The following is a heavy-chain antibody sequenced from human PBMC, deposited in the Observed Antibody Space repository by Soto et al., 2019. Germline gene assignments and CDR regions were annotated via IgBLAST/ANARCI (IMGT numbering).Heavy chain of an antibody. CDR1: GFTFSSYA. Sequence: QVQLVESGGGVVQPGRSLRLSCAASGFTFSSYAMHWVRQAPGKGLEWVAVISYDGSNKYYADSVKSRFTISRDNSKNTLYLQMNSLRAEDTAVYYCGRVLDYWGQGTLVTVSS. CDR3: GRVLDY. CDR2: ISYDGSNK. V-gene: IGHV3-30-3*01. J-gene: IGHJ4*02. D-gene: IGHD1-1*01.